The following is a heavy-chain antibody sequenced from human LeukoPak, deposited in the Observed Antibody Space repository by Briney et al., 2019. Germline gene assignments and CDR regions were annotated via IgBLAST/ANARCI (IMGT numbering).Heavy chain of an antibody. CDR3: ARVGSGSYSLRNYYYYGMDV. CDR2: ISAYNGNT. CDR1: GYTFTSYG. D-gene: IGHD1-26*01. V-gene: IGHV1-18*01. J-gene: IGHJ6*02. Sequence: ASVKVSCKASGYTFTSYGISWVRQAPGQGLEWMGWISAYNGNTNYVQKLQGRVTMTTDTSTSTAYMELRSLRSDDTAVYYCARVGSGSYSLRNYYYYGMDVWGQGTTVTVSS.